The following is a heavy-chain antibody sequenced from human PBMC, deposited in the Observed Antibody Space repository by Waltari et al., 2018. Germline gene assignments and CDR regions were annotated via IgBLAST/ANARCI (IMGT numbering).Heavy chain of an antibody. J-gene: IGHJ4*02. D-gene: IGHD4-17*01. CDR3: ARDIFYGDYD. V-gene: IGHV3-48*03. CDR1: GFTFSSYE. CDR2: ISSSGSTI. Sequence: EVQLVESGGGLVQPGGSLRLSCAASGFTFSSYEMNWVRQAPGKGLEWVSYISSSGSTIYYADSVKGRFTISRDNAKNSLYLQMNSLRAEDTAVYYCARDIFYGDYDWGQGTLVTVSS.